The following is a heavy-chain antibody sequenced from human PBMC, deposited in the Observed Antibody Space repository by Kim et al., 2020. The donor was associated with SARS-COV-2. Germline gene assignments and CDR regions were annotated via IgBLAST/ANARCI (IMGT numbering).Heavy chain of an antibody. J-gene: IGHJ4*02. Sequence: SETLSLTCTVSGGSISSYYWSWIRQPAGKGLEWIGRIYTSGSTNYNPSLKSRVTMSVDTSKNQFSLKLSSVTAADTAVYYCARTYSSSWAGLFDYWGQGTLVTVSS. CDR1: GGSISSYY. D-gene: IGHD6-13*01. CDR3: ARTYSSSWAGLFDY. CDR2: IYTSGST. V-gene: IGHV4-4*07.